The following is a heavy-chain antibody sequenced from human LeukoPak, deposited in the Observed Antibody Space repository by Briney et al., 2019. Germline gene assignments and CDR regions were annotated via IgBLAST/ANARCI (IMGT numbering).Heavy chain of an antibody. Sequence: SQTLSLTCTVSGGSISSGSYYWSWIRQPAGKGLEWIGRIYTSGSTNYNPSLKSRVTISVDTSKNQFSLKLSSVTAADTAVYYCARGPYNILTGQGFDYWGQGTLVTVSS. CDR2: IYTSGST. CDR1: GGSISSGSYY. D-gene: IGHD3-9*01. CDR3: ARGPYNILTGQGFDY. J-gene: IGHJ4*02. V-gene: IGHV4-61*02.